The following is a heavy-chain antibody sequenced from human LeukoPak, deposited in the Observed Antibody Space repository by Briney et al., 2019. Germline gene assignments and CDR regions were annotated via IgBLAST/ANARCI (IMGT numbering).Heavy chain of an antibody. V-gene: IGHV3-7*01. D-gene: IGHD6-19*01. J-gene: IGHJ4*02. CDR1: GFTFSSYW. Sequence: PGGSLRLSCAASGFTFSSYWMSWVRQAPGKGLEWVANIKQDGSEKYYVDSVKGRFTVSRDNAKNFLYLQMNSLRAEDTAAYYCARDRLGMTGDWWGQGTLVTVSS. CDR3: ARDRLGMTGDW. CDR2: IKQDGSEK.